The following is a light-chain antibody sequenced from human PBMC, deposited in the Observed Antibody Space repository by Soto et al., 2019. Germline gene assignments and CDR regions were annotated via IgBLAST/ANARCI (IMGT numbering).Light chain of an antibody. CDR1: SSDVGEENY. CDR3: SSCAGSPVV. V-gene: IGLV2-8*01. J-gene: IGLJ2*01. Sequence: QSALTQPPSASGSPGQSVTITCSGTSSDVGEENYVSWYQQHPGKVPKLILYEVIKRTSGVPDRFSGSRSGNTASLTVSWLQAEDEADYVGSSCAGSPVVFCGGTK. CDR2: EVI.